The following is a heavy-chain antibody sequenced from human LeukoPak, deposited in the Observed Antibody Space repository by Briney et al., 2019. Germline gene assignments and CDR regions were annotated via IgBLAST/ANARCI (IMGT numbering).Heavy chain of an antibody. J-gene: IGHJ4*02. CDR3: AKLLLETGGIGEEFDY. Sequence: PGGSLRLSCAASGFTFSSYAMSWVRQAPGKGLEWVSAISGSGGSTYYADSVKGRFTISRDDSKNTLYLQMNSLRAEDTAVYYCAKLLLETGGIGEEFDYWGQGTLVTVSS. CDR1: GFTFSSYA. CDR2: ISGSGGST. V-gene: IGHV3-23*01. D-gene: IGHD3-22*01.